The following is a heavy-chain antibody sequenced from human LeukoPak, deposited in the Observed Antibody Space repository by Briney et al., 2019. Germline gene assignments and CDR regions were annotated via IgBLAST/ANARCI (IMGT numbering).Heavy chain of an antibody. CDR2: ISGSGGST. CDR1: GFTFSSNA. J-gene: IGHJ6*04. D-gene: IGHD3-10*02. CDR3: AELGITMIGGV. Sequence: GGSLRLSCAASGFTFSSNAMSWVRQAPGKGLEWVSAISGSGGSTYYADSMKGRFTISRDNSKNTLYLQMSSLRAEDTAVYYCAELGITMIGGVWGKGTTVTISS. V-gene: IGHV3-23*01.